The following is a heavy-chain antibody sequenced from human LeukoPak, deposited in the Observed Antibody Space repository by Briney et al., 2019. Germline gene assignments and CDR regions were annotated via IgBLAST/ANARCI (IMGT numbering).Heavy chain of an antibody. CDR3: ARELIPDIVVVPAADYYYYYGMDV. V-gene: IGHV3-30*04. CDR1: GFTFSSYA. D-gene: IGHD2-2*01. CDR2: ISYDGSNK. Sequence: GGSLRLSCAASGFTFSSYAMHWVRQAPGKGLEWVAVISYDGSNKYYADSVKGRFTISRDNSKSTLYLQMNSLRAEDTAVYYCARELIPDIVVVPAADYYYYYGMDVWGQGTTVTVSS. J-gene: IGHJ6*02.